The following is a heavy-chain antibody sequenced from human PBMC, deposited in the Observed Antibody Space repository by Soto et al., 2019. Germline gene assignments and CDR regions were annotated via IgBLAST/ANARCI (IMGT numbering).Heavy chain of an antibody. Sequence: ASVKVSCKASGYSFSFYGINWVRQAPGQGLEWMGWINPSDGNRNFAQKFEDRVTMTTATSTNTVFLELRSLKSDDTAVYYCARDLIGVRFLEWLPNYYYGMDVWGQGTTVTVSS. V-gene: IGHV1-18*01. CDR1: GYSFSFYG. CDR3: ARDLIGVRFLEWLPNYYYGMDV. CDR2: INPSDGNR. J-gene: IGHJ6*02. D-gene: IGHD3-3*01.